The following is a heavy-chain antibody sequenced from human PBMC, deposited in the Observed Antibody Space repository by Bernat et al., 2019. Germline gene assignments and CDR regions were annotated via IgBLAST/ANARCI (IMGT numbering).Heavy chain of an antibody. Sequence: EVQLVESGGGLVQPGRSLRLSCAASGFTFDDYAMHWVRQAPGKGLEWVSGISWNSGSIGYADSVKGRFTISRDNAKNSLYLQMNSLRAEDTAVYYCARDGLGGYWGQGTLVTVSS. D-gene: IGHD3/OR15-3a*01. V-gene: IGHV3-9*01. CDR3: ARDGLGGY. CDR2: ISWNSGSI. CDR1: GFTFDDYA. J-gene: IGHJ4*02.